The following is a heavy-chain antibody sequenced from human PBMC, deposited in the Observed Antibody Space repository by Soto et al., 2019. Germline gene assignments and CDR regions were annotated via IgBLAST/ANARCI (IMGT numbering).Heavy chain of an antibody. CDR3: ARDHGLEQLHTTYYYYYYGMDV. CDR2: INPNSGGT. Sequence: ASVKVSCKASGYTFTGYYMHWVRQAPGQGLEWMGWINPNSGGTNYAQKFQGWVTMTRDTSISTAYMELSRLRSDDTAVYYCARDHGLEQLHTTYYYYYYGMDVWGQGTTVTISS. D-gene: IGHD2-2*01. J-gene: IGHJ6*02. CDR1: GYTFTGYY. V-gene: IGHV1-2*04.